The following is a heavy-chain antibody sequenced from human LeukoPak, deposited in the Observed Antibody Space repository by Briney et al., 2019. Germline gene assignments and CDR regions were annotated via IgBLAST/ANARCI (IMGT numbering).Heavy chain of an antibody. CDR3: AKDLTYCGGDCYLGGIFDY. CDR2: ISYDGSNK. V-gene: IGHV3-30*18. J-gene: IGHJ4*02. CDR1: GFTFSIYG. D-gene: IGHD2-21*02. Sequence: GGSLRLSCAAPGFTFSIYGMHWVRQAPGKGLEGVAVISYDGSNKYYADSVKGRFTISRDNYKNTLYLQMKSLRAEDTAVYYCAKDLTYCGGDCYLGGIFDYWGQGTLVTVSS.